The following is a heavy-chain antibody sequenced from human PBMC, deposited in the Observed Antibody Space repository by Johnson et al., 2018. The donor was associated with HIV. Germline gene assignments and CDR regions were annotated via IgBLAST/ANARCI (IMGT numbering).Heavy chain of an antibody. CDR1: GFTFSSYA. CDR3: ARVPPWALGATGWLDAFDI. CDR2: ISYDGSNK. Sequence: QVQLVESGGGVVQPGRSLRLSCAASGFTFSSYAMHWVRQAPGKGLEWVAVISYDGSNKYDADSVKGRFTISRDNSKNTLYLQMNSLRVEDTAVDYCARVPPWALGATGWLDAFDIWGQGTMVTVSS. J-gene: IGHJ3*02. V-gene: IGHV3-30*04. D-gene: IGHD1-26*01.